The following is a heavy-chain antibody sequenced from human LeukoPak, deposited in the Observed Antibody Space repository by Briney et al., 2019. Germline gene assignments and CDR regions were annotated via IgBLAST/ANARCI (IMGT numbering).Heavy chain of an antibody. CDR3: ARVSRAYCSGGSCRRPDDY. D-gene: IGHD2-15*01. J-gene: IGHJ4*02. CDR2: ISSSSSCI. Sequence: GGSLRLFCAASGFTFSSYNMNWVRQAPGKGLEWVSSISSSSSCIYYADSVKGRFTISRDNAKNSLYLQMNSLRAEDTAVYYCARVSRAYCSGGSCRRPDDYWGQGTLVTVSS. V-gene: IGHV3-21*01. CDR1: GFTFSSYN.